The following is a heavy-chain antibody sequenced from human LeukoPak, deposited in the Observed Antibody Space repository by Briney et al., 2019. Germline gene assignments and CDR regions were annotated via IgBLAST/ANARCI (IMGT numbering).Heavy chain of an antibody. J-gene: IGHJ4*02. Sequence: ASVKVSCKASGYTFTGYYMHWVRQAPGQGLEWMGWINPNSGGTNYAQKFQGRVTMTRDTSISTAYMELSRLRSDDTAVYYCARDTRLRYFDRLYYFDYWGQGTLVTVSS. V-gene: IGHV1-2*02. CDR1: GYTFTGYY. D-gene: IGHD3-9*01. CDR3: ARDTRLRYFDRLYYFDY. CDR2: INPNSGGT.